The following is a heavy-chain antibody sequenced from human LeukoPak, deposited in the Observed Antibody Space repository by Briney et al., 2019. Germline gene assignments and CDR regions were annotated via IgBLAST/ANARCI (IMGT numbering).Heavy chain of an antibody. Sequence: PGGSLRLSCAASGFTFSSYAMSWVRQAPGKGLEWVGRIKSKTDGGTTDYAAPVKGRFTISRDDSKNTLYLQMNSLKTEDTAVYYCTTLDIVVVPASDYWGQGTLVTVSS. CDR3: TTLDIVVVPASDY. CDR2: IKSKTDGGTT. D-gene: IGHD2-2*03. J-gene: IGHJ4*02. V-gene: IGHV3-15*01. CDR1: GFTFSSYA.